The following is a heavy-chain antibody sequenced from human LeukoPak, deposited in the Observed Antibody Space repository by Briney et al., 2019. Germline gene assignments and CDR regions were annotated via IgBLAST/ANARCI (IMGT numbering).Heavy chain of an antibody. CDR3: ARGCSSTSCYQPFDY. CDR1: GSSISSGSYY. CDR2: IYTSGST. D-gene: IGHD2-2*01. V-gene: IGHV4-61*02. Sequence: SQTLSLTCTVSGSSISSGSYYWSWIRQPAGKGLEWIGRIYTSGSTNYNPSLKSRVTISVDTSKNQFSLKLSSVTAADTAVYYCARGCSSTSCYQPFDYWGQGTLVTVSS. J-gene: IGHJ4*02.